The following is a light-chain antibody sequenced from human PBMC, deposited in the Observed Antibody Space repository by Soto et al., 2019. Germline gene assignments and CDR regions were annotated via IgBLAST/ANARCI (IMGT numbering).Light chain of an antibody. Sequence: EIVLTQSPGTLSVSPGERATLSFMGVQSVSSSYLAWYQQKPGQAPRLLIYGASSRATGIPDRFSGSGSGTDFTLTISRLEPEDFAVYYCQQYGSSPLITFGQGTRLEI. V-gene: IGKV3-20*01. CDR3: QQYGSSPLIT. CDR1: QSVSSSY. J-gene: IGKJ5*01. CDR2: GAS.